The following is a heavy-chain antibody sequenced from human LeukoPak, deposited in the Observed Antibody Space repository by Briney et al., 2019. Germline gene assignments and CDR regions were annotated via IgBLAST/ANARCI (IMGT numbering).Heavy chain of an antibody. V-gene: IGHV1-46*01. D-gene: IGHD1-1*01. CDR1: GYTFTDYY. J-gene: IGHJ4*02. CDR3: ARGGTLTWAGFNDY. CDR2: INPSGGTT. Sequence: ASVKVSCKASGYTFTDYYIHWVRQAPGQGLEWMGIINPSGGTTSYAQKFQGGVTMTRDMSTSTVYMELSSLRSEDTAVYYCARGGTLTWAGFNDYWGQGTLVAVSS.